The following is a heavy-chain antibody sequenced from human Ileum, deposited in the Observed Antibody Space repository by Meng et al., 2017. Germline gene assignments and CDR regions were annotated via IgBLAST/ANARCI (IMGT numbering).Heavy chain of an antibody. CDR2: ISSSGGRT. D-gene: IGHD2-15*01. CDR3: APPKGVVAAATDPVY. CDR1: GFTFSSYD. Sequence: EVQLLESGGGLGQHGGSLRLSCAASGFTFSSYDMSWVRQAPGKGLEWVSGISSSGGRTDYADSVKGRFTISRDNSKNRLYLQMNSLRVEDTAVYYCAPPKGVVAAATDPVYWGQGTLVTVSS. V-gene: IGHV3-23*01. J-gene: IGHJ4*02.